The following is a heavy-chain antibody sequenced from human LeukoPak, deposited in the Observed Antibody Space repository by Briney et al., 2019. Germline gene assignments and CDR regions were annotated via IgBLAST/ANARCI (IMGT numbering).Heavy chain of an antibody. CDR2: ISSSGSTI. Sequence: GGSLRLSCAASGFTFSSYIMNWVRQAPGKGLEWVSYISSSGSTIYYADSVKGRFTISRDNAKDSLYLQMNSLRAEDTAVYYCARDRHQYYYDSSGFFWGQGTLVSVSS. CDR3: ARDRHQYYYDSSGFF. V-gene: IGHV3-48*03. J-gene: IGHJ4*02. D-gene: IGHD3-22*01. CDR1: GFTFSSYI.